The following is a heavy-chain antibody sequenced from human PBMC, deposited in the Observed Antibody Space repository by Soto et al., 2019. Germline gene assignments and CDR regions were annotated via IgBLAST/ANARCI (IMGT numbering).Heavy chain of an antibody. CDR2: ISWNSGSI. CDR3: GRLAASGTYLDY. CDR1: GFNFDDYA. V-gene: IGHV3-9*01. J-gene: IGHJ4*02. D-gene: IGHD6-13*01. Sequence: GGSLRLSCAASGFNFDDYAMAWARQAPGKGLEWVSGISWNSGSIGYAESVKGLFTISRENDKKSLYLQMNSLRAEDAALYYCGRLAASGTYLDYWRQGTLDTVSS.